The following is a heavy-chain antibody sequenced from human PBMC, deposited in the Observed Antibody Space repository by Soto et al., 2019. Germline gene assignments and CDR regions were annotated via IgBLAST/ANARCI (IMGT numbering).Heavy chain of an antibody. Sequence: EVQVLESGGGLVQPGGSLRLSCVISRLTFSNYALNWVRQAPGKGLEWVSPISGSGDTTYYADSVKGRFTISRDNSKNTLYLQMNSLRVEDTALYYCAKADYSYSWAPGDYWGQGTLVTVSS. V-gene: IGHV3-23*01. CDR3: AKADYSYSWAPGDY. CDR1: RLTFSNYA. D-gene: IGHD6-13*01. J-gene: IGHJ4*02. CDR2: ISGSGDTT.